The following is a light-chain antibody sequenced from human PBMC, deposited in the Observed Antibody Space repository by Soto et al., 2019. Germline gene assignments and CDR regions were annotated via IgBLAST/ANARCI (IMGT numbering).Light chain of an antibody. J-gene: IGKJ5*01. CDR3: QQRTDWPPAVT. CDR1: QSVSSY. Sequence: EIVLPQSPATVSLSPGERATLSCRASQSVSSYLAWYQHKPGQAPRLLIYDASNRATGIPARFSGSGSGTDFTLTISSLEPEDFAVYYCQQRTDWPPAVTFGQGTRLEIK. V-gene: IGKV3-11*01. CDR2: DAS.